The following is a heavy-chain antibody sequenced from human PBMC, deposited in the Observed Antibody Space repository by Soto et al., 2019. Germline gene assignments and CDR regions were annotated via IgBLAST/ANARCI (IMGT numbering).Heavy chain of an antibody. CDR2: IFHSGST. J-gene: IGHJ6*02. D-gene: IGHD3-16*01. CDR3: AILGRGGPHRHFAMDV. V-gene: IGHV4-4*02. CDR1: GGSISTGRW. Sequence: QVQLQESGPGLVKPSGTLSLTCAVSGGSISTGRWWTWVRQPPGKGPEWIGEIFHSGSTNYNPSLKSRVTISIDKSKNQFSLQLASVTAADTAVYYCAILGRGGPHRHFAMDVWGQGTTVTVSS.